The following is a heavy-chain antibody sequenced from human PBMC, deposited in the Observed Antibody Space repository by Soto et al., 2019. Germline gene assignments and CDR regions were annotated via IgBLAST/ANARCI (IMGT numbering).Heavy chain of an antibody. Sequence: GASVKVSCKASGYTFASYGISWVRQAPGQGLEWMGWISAYNGNTNYAQKLRGRVTMTTDTSTSTAYMELRSLRSDDTAVYYCARVPYGYSSSWYDYWGQGTLVTVSS. J-gene: IGHJ4*02. CDR2: ISAYNGNT. CDR1: GYTFASYG. CDR3: ARVPYGYSSSWYDY. D-gene: IGHD6-13*01. V-gene: IGHV1-18*01.